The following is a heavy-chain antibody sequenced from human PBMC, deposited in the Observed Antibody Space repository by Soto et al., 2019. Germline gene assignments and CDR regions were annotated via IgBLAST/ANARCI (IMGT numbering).Heavy chain of an antibody. CDR1: GFTFSSYS. V-gene: IGHV3-48*02. J-gene: IGHJ4*02. D-gene: IGHD3-3*01. CDR3: ATPVVRFLEWTTDY. CDR2: ITNGGTTI. Sequence: GGSLRLSCAASGFTFSSYSMSWVRQAPGKGLEWISYITNGGTTIYYADSVKGRFTISRDNAKNSLYLHMNSLRDDDTAVYYCATPVVRFLEWTTDYWGQGTLVAVYS.